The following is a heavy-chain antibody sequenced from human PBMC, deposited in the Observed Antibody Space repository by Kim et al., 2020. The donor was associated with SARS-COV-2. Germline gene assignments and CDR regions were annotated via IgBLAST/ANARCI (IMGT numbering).Heavy chain of an antibody. V-gene: IGHV4-39*07. Sequence: SETLSLTCTVSGGSISSSSYYWGWIRQPPGKGLEWIGSIYYSGSTYYNPSLKSRVTISVDTSKNQFSLKLSSVTAADTAVYYCARGLWNRPPIAAAGTYYYYYYGMDVWGQGTTVTVSS. CDR2: IYYSGST. D-gene: IGHD6-13*01. CDR3: ARGLWNRPPIAAAGTYYYYYYGMDV. CDR1: GGSISSSSYY. J-gene: IGHJ6*02.